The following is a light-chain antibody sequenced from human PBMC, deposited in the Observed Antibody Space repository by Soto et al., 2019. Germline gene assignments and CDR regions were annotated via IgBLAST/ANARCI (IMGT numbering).Light chain of an antibody. V-gene: IGKV3-20*01. J-gene: IGKJ4*01. Sequence: EFVLTQSPGTLSLSPGERATLSCRASQTVRNNYLAWYQQKPGQAPRLLIYDASSRATGIPDRFSGGGSGTDFTLTISRLEPEDFAVYYCQQFSSYPITFGGG. CDR3: QQFSSYPIT. CDR1: QTVRNNY. CDR2: DAS.